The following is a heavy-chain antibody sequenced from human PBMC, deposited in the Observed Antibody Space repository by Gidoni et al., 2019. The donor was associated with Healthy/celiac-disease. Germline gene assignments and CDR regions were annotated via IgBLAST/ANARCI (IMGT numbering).Heavy chain of an antibody. CDR1: GFTFGDYA. Sequence: EVQLVESGGGLVQPGRSLRLSCTASGFTFGDYAMSWVRQAPGKGLEWVGFIRSKAYGGTTEYAASVKGRFTISRDDSKSIAYLKMNSLKTEDTAVYYCTRDEGVGATVTPDYWGQGTLVTVSS. V-gene: IGHV3-49*04. CDR3: TRDEGVGATVTPDY. D-gene: IGHD1-26*01. CDR2: IRSKAYGGTT. J-gene: IGHJ4*02.